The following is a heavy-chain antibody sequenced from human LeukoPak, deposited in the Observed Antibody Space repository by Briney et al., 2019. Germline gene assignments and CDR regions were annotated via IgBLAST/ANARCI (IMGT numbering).Heavy chain of an antibody. CDR1: GGSTSSGGYY. CDR3: ARAPLGVVVVPATGGNYFDY. D-gene: IGHD2-15*01. J-gene: IGHJ4*02. CDR2: IYHSGST. Sequence: PSQTLSLTCTVSGGSTSSGGYYWSWIRQPPGKGLEWIGYIYHSGSTYYNPSLKSRVTISVDRSKNQFSLKLSSVTAADTAVYYCARAPLGVVVVPATGGNYFDYWGQGTLVTVSS. V-gene: IGHV4-30-2*01.